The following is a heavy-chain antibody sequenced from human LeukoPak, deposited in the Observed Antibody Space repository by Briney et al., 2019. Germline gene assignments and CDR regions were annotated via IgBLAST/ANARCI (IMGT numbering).Heavy chain of an antibody. CDR3: ARDLRVTGA. V-gene: IGHV1-46*01. CDR2: INPSGGST. J-gene: IGHJ4*02. CDR1: GGTFSSYA. Sequence: ASVKVSCKASGGTFSSYAISWVRQAPGQGLEWMGIINPSGGSTSYAQKFQGRVTMTRDTSTSTVYMELSSLRSEDTAVYYCARDLRVTGAWGQGTLVTVSS.